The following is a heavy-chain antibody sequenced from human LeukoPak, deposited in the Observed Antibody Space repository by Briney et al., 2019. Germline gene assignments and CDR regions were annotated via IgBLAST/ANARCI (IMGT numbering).Heavy chain of an antibody. CDR1: GFTFRSYG. CDR3: ARDSETVTSTSSWFDP. J-gene: IGHJ5*02. V-gene: IGHV3-30*02. Sequence: PGGSLRLSCAASGFTFRSYGMNWVRQAPGKGLEWVAFIRYDGSNKYYADSVKGRFIISRDNAKNSLYLQMNSLRAEDTAVYYCARDSETVTSTSSWFDPWGQGTLVTVSS. D-gene: IGHD6-19*01. CDR2: IRYDGSNK.